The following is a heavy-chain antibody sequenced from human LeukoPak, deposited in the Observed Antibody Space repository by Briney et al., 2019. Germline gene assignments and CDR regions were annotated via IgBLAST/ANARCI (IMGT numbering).Heavy chain of an antibody. Sequence: QSGGSLRLSCAASGFTFDDYTMHWVRQPPGKGLEWISLITWDGGSTSYSDSAKGRFTISRDNSKNSLYLQMNTLRTEDTALYYCAKWGHESSGFDYWGQGTLVTVSS. CDR3: AKWGHESSGFDY. CDR1: GFTFDDYT. CDR2: ITWDGGST. V-gene: IGHV3-43*01. D-gene: IGHD3-22*01. J-gene: IGHJ4*02.